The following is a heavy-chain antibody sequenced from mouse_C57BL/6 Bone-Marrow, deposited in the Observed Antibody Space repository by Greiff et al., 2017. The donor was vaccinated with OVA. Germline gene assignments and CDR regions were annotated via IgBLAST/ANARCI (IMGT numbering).Heavy chain of an antibody. Sequence: VQLQQSGAELARPGASVKLSCKASGYTFTSYGISWVKQRTGQGLEWIGEIYPRSGNTYYNEKFKGKATLTADKSSSTAYMELRSLTSEDSAVYVCARWGIYYYRYWYFDVWGTGTTVTVSS. CDR1: GYTFTSYG. V-gene: IGHV1-81*01. CDR3: ARWGIYYYRYWYFDV. J-gene: IGHJ1*03. CDR2: IYPRSGNT. D-gene: IGHD1-1*01.